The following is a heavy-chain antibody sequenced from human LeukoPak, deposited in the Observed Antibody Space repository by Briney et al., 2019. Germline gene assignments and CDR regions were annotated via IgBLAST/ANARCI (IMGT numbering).Heavy chain of an antibody. CDR2: IIPLFGTT. CDR1: GGTSSDCG. J-gene: IGHJ4*02. D-gene: IGHD3-16*01. Sequence: SVKVSCKMFGGTSSDCGITWLRQAPGQGLEWVGRIIPLFGTTKSAQGFQDRVTLSADKSTNTAYMELTSLRSDDTAVYYCARGAFSPVITFGPFYFESWGQGALITVSS. CDR3: ARGAFSPVITFGPFYFES. V-gene: IGHV1-69*06.